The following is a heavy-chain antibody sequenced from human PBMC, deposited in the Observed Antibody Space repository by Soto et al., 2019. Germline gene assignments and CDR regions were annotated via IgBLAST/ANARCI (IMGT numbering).Heavy chain of an antibody. Sequence: XETLALTCAVAGAPVSSETHFWTWIRQPPGKGLEWIGYMYYSGITNSNPALKSRVTLSVDRSRNQFSLSLNSVTAADTAVYYCAREDMSGTYYFDYWGPGTQVTVSS. CDR2: MYYSGIT. V-gene: IGHV4-61*01. CDR1: GAPVSSETHF. CDR3: AREDMSGTYYFDY. D-gene: IGHD1-26*01. J-gene: IGHJ4*02.